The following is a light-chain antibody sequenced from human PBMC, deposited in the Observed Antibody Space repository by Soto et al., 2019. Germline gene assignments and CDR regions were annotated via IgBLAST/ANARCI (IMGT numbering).Light chain of an antibody. J-gene: IGLJ1*01. CDR1: SSDIGDSNF. Sequence: QSVMTQPASVSGSPGQSVTISCTGTSSDIGDSNFISWYQHSPGKAPRLLIYEVNNRPPGISRRFYGSKAGNTASLTISGLPDDDEGDYFCVSFRSGTTLIFGSGTKVTVL. CDR3: VSFRSGTTLI. CDR2: EVN. V-gene: IGLV2-14*01.